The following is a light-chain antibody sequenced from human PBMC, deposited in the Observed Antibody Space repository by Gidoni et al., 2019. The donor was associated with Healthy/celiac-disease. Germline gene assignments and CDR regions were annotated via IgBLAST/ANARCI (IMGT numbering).Light chain of an antibody. Sequence: EIVMTQSPATLSVSPGERATLSCRASQSVSSNLAWYQQKPGQAPRLLIYGASTRATGIPARFSGSGFGKEFTLTISSLQSEDFAVYYCQQYNNWPQTFGQGTKLEIK. CDR3: QQYNNWPQT. V-gene: IGKV3-15*01. J-gene: IGKJ2*01. CDR1: QSVSSN. CDR2: GAS.